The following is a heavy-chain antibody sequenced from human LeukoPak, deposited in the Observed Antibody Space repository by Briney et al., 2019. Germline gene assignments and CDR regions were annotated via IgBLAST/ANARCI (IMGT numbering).Heavy chain of an antibody. Sequence: PSETLSLTCAVYGGSFSGCYWSWIRQPPGKGLEWIGEINHSGSTNYNPSLKSRVTISVDTSKNQFSLKLSSVTAADTAVYYCARSHGSGSYYNLNDYWGQGALVTVSS. CDR2: INHSGST. J-gene: IGHJ4*02. CDR3: ARSHGSGSYYNLNDY. D-gene: IGHD3-10*01. CDR1: GGSFSGCY. V-gene: IGHV4-34*01.